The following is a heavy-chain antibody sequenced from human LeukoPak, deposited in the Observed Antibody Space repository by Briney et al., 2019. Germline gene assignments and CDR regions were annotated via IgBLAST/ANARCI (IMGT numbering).Heavy chain of an antibody. V-gene: IGHV3-23*01. Sequence: GGSLRLSCAASGFTFSSYAMSWVRQAPGKGLEWVSAISGSGGSTYYADSVKGRFTISRDNSKNTLYLQMNSLRAEDTAVHYCANDSPGDFWSGLSPDAHFDYWGQGTLVTVSS. CDR2: ISGSGGST. CDR3: ANDSPGDFWSGLSPDAHFDY. D-gene: IGHD3-3*01. CDR1: GFTFSSYA. J-gene: IGHJ4*02.